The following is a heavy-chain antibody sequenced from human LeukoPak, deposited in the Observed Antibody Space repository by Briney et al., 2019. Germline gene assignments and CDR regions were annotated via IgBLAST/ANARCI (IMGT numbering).Heavy chain of an antibody. CDR2: ISSSSRYI. J-gene: IGHJ4*02. D-gene: IGHD6-19*01. Sequence: GGSPRLSCAASGFTFSSYSMNWVRQAPGKGLEWVSSISSSSRYIYYADSVKGRFTISRDNAKNSLCLQMNSLRAEDTAVYYCARAVAGTMVIDYWGQGTLVTVSS. V-gene: IGHV3-21*01. CDR3: ARAVAGTMVIDY. CDR1: GFTFSSYS.